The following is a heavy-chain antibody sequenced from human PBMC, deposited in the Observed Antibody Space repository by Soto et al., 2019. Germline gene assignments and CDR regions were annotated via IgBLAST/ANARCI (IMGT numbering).Heavy chain of an antibody. CDR3: ARVKTYGYDY. D-gene: IGHD5-18*01. CDR1: GSSVSSDNYY. J-gene: IGHJ4*02. V-gene: IGHV4-61*01. CDR2: IYYSGST. Sequence: PSETLSLTCTVPGSSVSSDNYYWSWVRQPPGKGLEWIGYIYYSGSTNYNPSLKSRVTISGDTSRNQFSLKLSSVTAADTAVYYCARVKTYGYDYWGQGTLVTVSS.